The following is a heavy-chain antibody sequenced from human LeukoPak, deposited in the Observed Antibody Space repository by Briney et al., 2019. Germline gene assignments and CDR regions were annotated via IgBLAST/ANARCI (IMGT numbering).Heavy chain of an antibody. Sequence: GASVKVSCKASGYIFTAYTMHWVRQAPGQSLEWMGWINAGKANIEYSQNFQGRVTITSDTSASITYMELSSLRSEDTAVYYCARLRAAGYSYGYGFDYWGQGSLVTVSS. CDR1: GYIFTAYT. CDR3: ARLRAAGYSYGYGFDY. J-gene: IGHJ4*02. D-gene: IGHD5-18*01. V-gene: IGHV1-3*01. CDR2: INAGKANI.